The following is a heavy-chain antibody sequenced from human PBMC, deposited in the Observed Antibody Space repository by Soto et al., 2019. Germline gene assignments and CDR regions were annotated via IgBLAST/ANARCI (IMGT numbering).Heavy chain of an antibody. CDR1: GGTFSSYT. CDR2: IIPILGIA. CDR3: VGYCGGDCHYRAEYFQH. D-gene: IGHD2-21*01. V-gene: IGHV1-69*02. J-gene: IGHJ1*01. Sequence: QVQLVQSGAEVKKPGSSVKVSCKASGGTFSSYTISWVRQAPGQGLEWMGRIIPILGIANYAQKFRGRVKIIADKSTSTACMELCSLRSEDTEVYYCVGYCGGDCHYRAEYFQHWGQGTLVTVSS.